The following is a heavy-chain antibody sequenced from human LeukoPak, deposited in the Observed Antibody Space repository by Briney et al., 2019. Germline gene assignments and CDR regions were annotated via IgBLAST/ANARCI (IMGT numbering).Heavy chain of an antibody. Sequence: APVKVSCKASGYTFTGYYMHWVRQAPGQGLEWMGWINPNSGGTNYAQKFQGRVTMTRDTSISTAYMELSRLRSDDTAVYYCARGITMVRGVIMPKNYFDYWGQGTLVTVSS. J-gene: IGHJ4*02. CDR3: ARGITMVRGVIMPKNYFDY. V-gene: IGHV1-2*02. D-gene: IGHD3-10*01. CDR1: GYTFTGYY. CDR2: INPNSGGT.